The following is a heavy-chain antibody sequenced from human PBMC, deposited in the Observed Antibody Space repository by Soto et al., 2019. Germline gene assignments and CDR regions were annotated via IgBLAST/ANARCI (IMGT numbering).Heavy chain of an antibody. D-gene: IGHD3-22*01. J-gene: IGHJ4*02. CDR1: GGSFNSGDYH. Sequence: SETLSLTCTVSGGSFNSGDYHWNWIRQSPEKGLEWIGYIYYSGGTYYNPSLKSRLLISVDPSKNQFSLTLSSVTAADTAVYYCAVYSGYSNSFFDAWGPGHLVTVSS. CDR3: AVYSGYSNSFFDA. V-gene: IGHV4-30-4*01. CDR2: IYYSGGT.